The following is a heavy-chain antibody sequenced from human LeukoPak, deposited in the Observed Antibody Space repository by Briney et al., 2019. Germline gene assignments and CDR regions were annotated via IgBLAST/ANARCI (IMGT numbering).Heavy chain of an antibody. CDR2: INHSGST. V-gene: IGHV4-34*01. CDR1: GGSFSGYY. Sequence: SETLSLTCAVYGGSFSGYYWSWIRQPPGKGLEWIGEINHSGSTNYNPSLKSRVTISVDTSKNQFSLKLSSVTAADTAVYYCARAPISSSASDIYYYYYGMDVWGQGTTVTVSS. D-gene: IGHD6-6*01. J-gene: IGHJ6*02. CDR3: ARAPISSSASDIYYYYYGMDV.